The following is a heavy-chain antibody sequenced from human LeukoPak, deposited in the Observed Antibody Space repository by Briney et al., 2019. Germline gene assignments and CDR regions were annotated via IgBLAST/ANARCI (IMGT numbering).Heavy chain of an antibody. Sequence: GGSLRLSCAASGFTFDDSTMHWVRQAPGKGLEWVSLISWDSGSTYYADSVKGRFIIPRDNTKNSLYLQMNSLRSEDTALYYCIKDSSVTHFDYWGQGTLVTVSS. V-gene: IGHV3-43*01. J-gene: IGHJ4*02. CDR1: GFTFDDST. D-gene: IGHD4-17*01. CDR3: IKDSSVTHFDY. CDR2: ISWDSGST.